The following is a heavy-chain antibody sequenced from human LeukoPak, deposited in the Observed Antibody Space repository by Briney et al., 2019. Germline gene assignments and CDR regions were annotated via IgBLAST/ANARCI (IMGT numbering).Heavy chain of an antibody. J-gene: IGHJ6*03. V-gene: IGHV3-74*01. CDR2: INTDGSSP. CDR3: ARGLWGQYYYDSSGNYYMDV. Sequence: PGGSLRLSCAASGFTFSSYWMHWVRQAPGKGLVWVSRINTDGSSPSYADSVKGRFTISRDNAKNTLYLQMNGLRAEDTAVYYCARGLWGQYYYDSSGNYYMDVWGKGTTVTVSS. CDR1: GFTFSSYW. D-gene: IGHD3-22*01.